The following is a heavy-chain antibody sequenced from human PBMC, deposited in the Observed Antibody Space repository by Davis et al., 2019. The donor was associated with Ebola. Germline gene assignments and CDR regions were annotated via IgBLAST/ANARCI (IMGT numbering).Heavy chain of an antibody. J-gene: IGHJ6*02. CDR1: GFTFSTYY. Sequence: PGGSLRLSCAASGFTFSTYYMNWVRRAPGKGLVWVSHIIPDGSIRDYADSVKGRFTISRDNAKNTLYLQMNRLRAEDTAVYYCARDKDWQWDVWGQGTTVTVS. D-gene: IGHD3/OR15-3a*01. CDR2: IIPDGSIR. CDR3: ARDKDWQWDV. V-gene: IGHV3-74*01.